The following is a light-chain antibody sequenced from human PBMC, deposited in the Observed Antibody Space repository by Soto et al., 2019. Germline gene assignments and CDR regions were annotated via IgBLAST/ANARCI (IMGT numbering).Light chain of an antibody. CDR3: CSYAGSNIHYV. Sequence: QSALTQPRSVSGSPGQSVTVTCTGSSSDVGGYNFVSWYRQYPGEAPKLMISDVNKRPSGVPDRFSGSKSGNMASLTISGLQAEDEADYHCCSYAGSNIHYVLGTGTKLTVL. CDR2: DVN. V-gene: IGLV2-11*01. J-gene: IGLJ1*01. CDR1: SSDVGGYNF.